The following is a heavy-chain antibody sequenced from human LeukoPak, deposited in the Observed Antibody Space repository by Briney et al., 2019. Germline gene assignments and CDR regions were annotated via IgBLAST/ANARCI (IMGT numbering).Heavy chain of an antibody. CDR3: ARDLGGDNWFDP. V-gene: IGHV4-30-4*08. D-gene: IGHD3-16*01. CDR1: GGSISSGDYY. Sequence: PSETLSLTCTVSGGSISSGDYYWSWIRQPPGKGLEWIGYIYYSGSTYYNPSLKSRVTISVDTSKNQFSLKLSSVTAADTAVYYCARDLGGDNWFDPWGQGTLVTVSS. J-gene: IGHJ5*02. CDR2: IYYSGST.